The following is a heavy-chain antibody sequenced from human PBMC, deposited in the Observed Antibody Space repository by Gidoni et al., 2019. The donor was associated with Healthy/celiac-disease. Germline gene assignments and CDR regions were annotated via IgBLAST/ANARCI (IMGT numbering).Heavy chain of an antibody. J-gene: IGHJ4*02. V-gene: IGHV3-23*01. D-gene: IGHD1-7*01. CDR1: GFTFRSYA. Sequence: EVQLLESGGGLVQPGRFLRLSCAACGFTFRSYAMSWVLPATGKGLEWVSAISGSGGSTSYTDSVKSRFTISRDNSKNTLYLQMNSLRAEDTAVYYCAKDHSTDGNKELYYWGQGTLVTVSS. CDR3: AKDHSTDGNKELYY. CDR2: ISGSGGST.